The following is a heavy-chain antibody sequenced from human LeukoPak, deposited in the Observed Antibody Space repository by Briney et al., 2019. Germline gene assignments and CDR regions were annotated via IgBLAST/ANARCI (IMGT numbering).Heavy chain of an antibody. J-gene: IGHJ5*02. CDR1: GYSFSTSW. V-gene: IGHV5-51*01. CDR3: ARQGVDVEVVAAHNRFDP. D-gene: IGHD2-15*01. CDR2: IYPGDSDT. Sequence: GESLKISCRGSGYSFSTSWIGWVRQMPGKGLEWMGIIYPGDSDTRYSPSFQGQVIISADKSISTAYLQWNSLKASDTAIYYCARQGVDVEVVAAHNRFDPWGQGTLVTVSS.